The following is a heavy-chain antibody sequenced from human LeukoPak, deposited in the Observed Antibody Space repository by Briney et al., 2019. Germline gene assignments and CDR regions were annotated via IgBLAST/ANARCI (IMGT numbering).Heavy chain of an antibody. Sequence: SETLSLTCAVYGGSFSGYYWSWIRQPPGKGLEWIGEINHSGSTNYNPSLKSRVTISVDTSKNQFSLKLSSVTAADTAVYYCARGYYYESSGYGPFGGYWGQGTLVTVSS. CDR1: GGSFSGYY. J-gene: IGHJ4*02. CDR2: INHSGST. V-gene: IGHV4-34*01. CDR3: ARGYYYESSGYGPFGGY. D-gene: IGHD3-22*01.